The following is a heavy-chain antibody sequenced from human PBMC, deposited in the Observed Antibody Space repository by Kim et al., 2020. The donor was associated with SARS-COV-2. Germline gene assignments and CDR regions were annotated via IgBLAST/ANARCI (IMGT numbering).Heavy chain of an antibody. V-gene: IGHV3-21*01. CDR2: ISGSHSYI. J-gene: IGHJ5*02. Sequence: GGSLRLSCAASGFTFASYSMNWVRQAPGKGLEWVSSISGSHSYIDYAESVRGRFTVSRDNAENSLYLQMSSLRAEDTAVYYCAPGFCSTTSCPLGDWLDPWGQGTLVTVSA. D-gene: IGHD2-2*01. CDR1: GFTFASYS. CDR3: APGFCSTTSCPLGDWLDP.